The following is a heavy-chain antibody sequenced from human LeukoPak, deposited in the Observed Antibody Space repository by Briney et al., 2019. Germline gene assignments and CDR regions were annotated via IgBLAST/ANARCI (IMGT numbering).Heavy chain of an antibody. Sequence: ASVKVSCKASGYTFTSYDINWVRQATGQGLEWMGWMNPNSGNTGYAQKFQGRVTMTRNTSISTAYMELSSLRSEDTAVYYCARDAGDGYNPPTKNWGQGTLVTVSS. J-gene: IGHJ4*02. D-gene: IGHD5-24*01. CDR3: ARDAGDGYNPPTKN. V-gene: IGHV1-8*01. CDR2: MNPNSGNT. CDR1: GYTFTSYD.